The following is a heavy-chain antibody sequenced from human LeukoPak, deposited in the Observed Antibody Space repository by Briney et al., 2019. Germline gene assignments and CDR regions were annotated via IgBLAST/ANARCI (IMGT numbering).Heavy chain of an antibody. CDR2: IILIFGTA. D-gene: IGHD7-27*01. J-gene: IGHJ4*02. V-gene: IGHV1-69*01. CDR1: GGTFSSYA. Sequence: ASVKVSCKASGGTFSSYAISWVRQAPGQGLEWMGGIILIFGTANYAQKFQGRVTITADESTSTAYMELSSLRSEDTAVYYCARGSYTLGYQPYWGQGTLVTVSS. CDR3: ARGSYTLGYQPY.